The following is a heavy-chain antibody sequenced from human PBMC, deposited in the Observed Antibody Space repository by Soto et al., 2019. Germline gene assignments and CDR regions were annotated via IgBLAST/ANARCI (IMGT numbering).Heavy chain of an antibody. CDR1: GFTFSSYY. V-gene: IGHV3-13*01. D-gene: IGHD3-10*01. J-gene: IGHJ6*02. Sequence: HPXVSLRLSCAASGFTFSSYYRHWVRQATGKGLEWVSAIGTAVDTYYPGSVKGRFTISRENAKNSLYLQMNSLRAGDTAVYYCARNRRLLYYGSGSYYNSKKYYYYYYGMDVWGQGTTVTVSS. CDR3: ARNRRLLYYGSGSYYNSKKYYYYYYGMDV. CDR2: IGTAVDT.